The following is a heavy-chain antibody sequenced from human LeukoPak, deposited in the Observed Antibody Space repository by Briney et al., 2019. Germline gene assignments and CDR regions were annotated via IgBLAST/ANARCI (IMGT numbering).Heavy chain of an antibody. CDR2: ISAYNGNT. CDR1: GYTFNTYG. D-gene: IGHD4-17*01. CDR3: ARDTATVTTDTNWFDP. Sequence: GASVKVSCKASGYTFNTYGISWVRQAPGQGLEWMGWISAYNGNTNYAQRFQGRVTMTTDTSTSTAYMELRSLRSDDTAVYYCARDTATVTTDTNWFDPWGQGSLVTVSS. J-gene: IGHJ5*02. V-gene: IGHV1-18*01.